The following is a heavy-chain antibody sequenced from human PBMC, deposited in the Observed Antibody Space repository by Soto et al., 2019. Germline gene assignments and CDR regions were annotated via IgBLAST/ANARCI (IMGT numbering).Heavy chain of an antibody. CDR3: GRGSGSLVGGILEP. D-gene: IGHD3-10*01. Sequence: QVQLQESGPGLLKPSQTLSLTCTVSGDSITSCDHSWCWVRQAPGKGLEWIGYICYTGSTYSSPSLENGVAISVDTSNNRFSWKLISVTAADTAVYFCGRGSGSLVGGILEPWGQGALVSVSS. CDR1: GDSITSCDHS. CDR2: ICYTGST. V-gene: IGHV4-30-4*01. J-gene: IGHJ5*02.